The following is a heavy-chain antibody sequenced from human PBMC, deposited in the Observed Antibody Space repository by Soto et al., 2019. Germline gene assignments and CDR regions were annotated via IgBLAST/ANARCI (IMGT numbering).Heavy chain of an antibody. CDR2: IIPIFGTA. CDR1: GGTFSSYA. V-gene: IGHV1-69*12. D-gene: IGHD6-13*01. CDR3: AREESIPAAGTAYYYGMDV. Sequence: QVQLVQSGAEVKKPGSSVKVSCKASGGTFSSYAISWVRQAPGQGLEWMGGIIPIFGTANYAQKFQGRVTITADESTSTAYMELSSLRSEDTAVYYCAREESIPAAGTAYYYGMDVWGQGTTVTVSS. J-gene: IGHJ6*02.